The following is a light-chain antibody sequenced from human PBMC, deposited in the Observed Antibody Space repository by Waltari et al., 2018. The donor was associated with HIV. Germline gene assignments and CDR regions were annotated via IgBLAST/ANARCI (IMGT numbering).Light chain of an antibody. CDR1: SSNIGSNY. J-gene: IGLJ2*01. CDR2: RDG. V-gene: IGLV1-47*01. CDR3: VAWDDTLSGPV. Sequence: QSLLTQSPSASGAPGQRVTISCSGSSSNIGSNYVYWYQQLPGTAPNLLIYRDGQRPSGVPDRFSASKSGTSASLEISGLRSEDETDYYCVAWDDTLSGPVFGGGTKLTVL.